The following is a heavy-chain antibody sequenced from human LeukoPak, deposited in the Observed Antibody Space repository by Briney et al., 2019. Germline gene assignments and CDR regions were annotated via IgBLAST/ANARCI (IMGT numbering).Heavy chain of an antibody. V-gene: IGHV4-39*07. D-gene: IGHD3-22*01. CDR2: IYYSGST. Sequence: SETLSLTCTVSGGSISSSSYYWGWIRQPPGKGLEWIGSIYYSGSTYYNPSLKSRVTISVDTSKNQFSLKLSSVTAADTAVYYCARARRLNYDSSGDIFDYWGQGTLVTVSS. J-gene: IGHJ4*02. CDR1: GGSISSSSYY. CDR3: ARARRLNYDSSGDIFDY.